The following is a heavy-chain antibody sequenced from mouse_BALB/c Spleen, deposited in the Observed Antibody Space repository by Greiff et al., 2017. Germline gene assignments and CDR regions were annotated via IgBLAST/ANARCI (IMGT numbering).Heavy chain of an antibody. CDR2: IYHGDGDT. CDR3: ARFGTARAYYFDY. CDR1: GYAFSSYW. Sequence: QVQLQQSGAELVRPGSSVKISCKASGYAFSSYWMNWVKQRPGQGLEWIGQIYHGDGDTNYNGKFKGKATLTADKSSSTAYMQLSSLTSEDSAVYFCARFGTARAYYFDYWGQGTTLTVSS. D-gene: IGHD3-2*01. V-gene: IGHV1-80*01. J-gene: IGHJ2*01.